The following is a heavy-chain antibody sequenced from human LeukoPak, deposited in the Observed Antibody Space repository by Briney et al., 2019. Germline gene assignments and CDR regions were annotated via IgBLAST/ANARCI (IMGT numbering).Heavy chain of an antibody. CDR2: INPNSGGT. J-gene: IGHJ4*02. V-gene: IGHV1-2*02. CDR3: AGSTPRGYDYNY. CDR1: GYTFTGSY. D-gene: IGHD5-12*01. Sequence: ASVKVSCKASGYTFTGSYMHWVRQAPGQGLEWMGWINPNSGGTNYAQKFQGRVTMTRDTSISTAYMELSRLRSDDTAVYYCAGSTPRGYDYNYWGQGTLVTVSS.